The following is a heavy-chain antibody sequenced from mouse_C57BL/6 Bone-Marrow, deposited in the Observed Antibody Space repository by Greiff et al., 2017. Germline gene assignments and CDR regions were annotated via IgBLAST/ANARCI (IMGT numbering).Heavy chain of an antibody. CDR2: IDPEIGDT. Sequence: VQLKESGAELVRPGASVKLSCTASGFTFKDDYIHWVKQRPEQGLEWIGWIDPEIGDTEYASKFKGKATITSDTSSNTAYLQLSSLTSEDTAFYYCSSFDGNYFDFWGQGTPLTVAS. CDR3: SSFDGNYFDF. J-gene: IGHJ2*01. V-gene: IGHV14-4*01. D-gene: IGHD2-3*01. CDR1: GFTFKDDY.